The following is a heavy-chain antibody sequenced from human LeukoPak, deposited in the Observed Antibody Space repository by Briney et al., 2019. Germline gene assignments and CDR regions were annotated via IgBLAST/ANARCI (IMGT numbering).Heavy chain of an antibody. Sequence: GGSLRLSCAASGFTFSSYWMHWVRQAPGKGLGWVSRINSDGITTSYAASVKGRFTISRDTAKNTLYLQLNSLRAKDPEVFYCARGAFGGYSSSWCPKNWFDPWGQGTLVTVSS. CDR2: INSDGITT. V-gene: IGHV3-74*01. CDR3: ARGAFGGYSSSWCPKNWFDP. CDR1: GFTFSSYW. J-gene: IGHJ5*02. D-gene: IGHD6-13*01.